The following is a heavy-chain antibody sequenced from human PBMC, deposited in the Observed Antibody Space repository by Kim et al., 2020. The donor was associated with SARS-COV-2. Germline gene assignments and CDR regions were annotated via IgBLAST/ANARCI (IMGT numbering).Heavy chain of an antibody. J-gene: IGHJ6*02. CDR3: ARDQDTPIAADTYYYYYYGMDV. Sequence: GGSLRLSCAASGFTFSSYSMNWVRQAPGKGLEWFSYISSSSSTIYYADSVKGRFTISRDNAKNSLYLQMNSLRDEDTAVYYCARDQDTPIAADTYYYYYYGMDVWGQGTTVTVSS. D-gene: IGHD6-25*01. CDR2: ISSSSSTI. V-gene: IGHV3-48*02. CDR1: GFTFSSYS.